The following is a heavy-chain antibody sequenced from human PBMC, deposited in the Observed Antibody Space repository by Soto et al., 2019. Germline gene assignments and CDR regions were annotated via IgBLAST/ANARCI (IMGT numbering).Heavy chain of an antibody. J-gene: IGHJ4*02. D-gene: IGHD5-12*01. CDR2: IIPIFGTA. Sequence: QVQLVQSGAEVKKPGSSVKVSCKASGGTFSSYAISWVRQAPGQGLEWMGGIIPIFGTANYAQKFQGSVTITADESPSTAYMELRSLRSEGTAVYYCAREDVEMATYDYWGQGTLVNVSS. CDR3: AREDVEMATYDY. CDR1: GGTFSSYA. V-gene: IGHV1-69*12.